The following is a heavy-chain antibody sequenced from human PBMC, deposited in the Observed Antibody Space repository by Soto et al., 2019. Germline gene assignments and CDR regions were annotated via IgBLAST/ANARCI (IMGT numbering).Heavy chain of an antibody. Sequence: GESLKISCKGSGYTFTSYWIGWVRQMPGKGLEWMGIIYPGDSYTTYNPSFQGQVTISADKSISTAYLQWSSLKASDTGLYYCARRSCSGGSCLVYFDYWGQGALVTVSS. CDR3: ARRSCSGGSCLVYFDY. CDR2: IYPGDSYT. V-gene: IGHV5-51*01. CDR1: GYTFTSYW. J-gene: IGHJ4*02. D-gene: IGHD2-15*01.